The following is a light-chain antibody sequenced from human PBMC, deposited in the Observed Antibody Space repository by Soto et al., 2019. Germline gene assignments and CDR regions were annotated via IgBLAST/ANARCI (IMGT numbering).Light chain of an antibody. Sequence: QSVLTQPPSVSAAPGQKVTISCSGSNSNIGNNYVSWYKQLPGTAPKLLIYDDDQRPSGIPDRFSGSKSGASATLDITGLQTGDEADYYCGTWDSGLSAGPVFGGGTQLTVL. CDR1: NSNIGNNY. CDR2: DDD. CDR3: GTWDSGLSAGPV. V-gene: IGLV1-51*01. J-gene: IGLJ3*02.